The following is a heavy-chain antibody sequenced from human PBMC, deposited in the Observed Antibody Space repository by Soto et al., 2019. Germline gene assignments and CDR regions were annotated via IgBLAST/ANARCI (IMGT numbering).Heavy chain of an antibody. CDR3: ARAPDYSNYFFDY. D-gene: IGHD4-4*01. CDR1: GCTFSSYA. J-gene: IGHJ4*02. CDR2: IIPIFGTA. V-gene: IGHV1-69*13. Sequence: VASVKVSCKASGCTFSSYAISCVRQAPGQGLEWMGGIIPIFGTANYAQKFQGRVTITADESTSTAYMELSSLRSEDTAVYYCARAPDYSNYFFDYWGQGTLVTVSS.